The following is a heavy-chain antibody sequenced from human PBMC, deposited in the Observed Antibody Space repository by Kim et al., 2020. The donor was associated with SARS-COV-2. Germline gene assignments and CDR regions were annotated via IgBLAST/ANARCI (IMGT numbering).Heavy chain of an antibody. CDR1: GYTFTNFA. J-gene: IGHJ6*02. CDR3: AREALGLDV. Sequence: ASVKVSYKASGYTFTNFAINWVRQAPGQGLEWMGWININTGNPMYAQGFTGRFVFSFDTSVHTAFLQISSLKREDTAVYYCAREALGLDVWGQGTTVIVAS. CDR2: ININTGNP. V-gene: IGHV7-4-1*02.